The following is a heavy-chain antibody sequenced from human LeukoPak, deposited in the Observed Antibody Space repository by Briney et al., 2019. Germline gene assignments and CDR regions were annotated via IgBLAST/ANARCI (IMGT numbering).Heavy chain of an antibody. CDR1: GFTFSSYA. CDR3: ARGGQYSDWFDP. D-gene: IGHD3-16*01. V-gene: IGHV3-48*03. Sequence: GGSLRLSCAASGFTFSSYAMSWVRQAPGKGLEWVSYISSSGSTIYYADSVKGRFTISRDNAKNSLYLQMNSLRAEDTAVYYCARGGQYSDWFDPWGQGTLVTVSS. J-gene: IGHJ5*02. CDR2: ISSSGSTI.